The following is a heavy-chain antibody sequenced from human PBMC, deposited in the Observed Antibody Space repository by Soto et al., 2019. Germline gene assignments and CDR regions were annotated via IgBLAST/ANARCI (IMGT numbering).Heavy chain of an antibody. D-gene: IGHD3-22*01. V-gene: IGHV2-26*01. CDR1: GFSLSNARMG. CDR3: ARILSSDYYDSSAYYYFDY. J-gene: IGHJ4*02. Sequence: QVTLKESGPVLVNPTETLTLTCTVSGFSLSNARMGVSWIRQPPGKALEWLAHIFSNDEKSYSTSLKSRLTISKDTSKSQVVLTMTNMDPVDTASSYCARILSSDYYDSSAYYYFDYWGPGTLVTVSS. CDR2: IFSNDEK.